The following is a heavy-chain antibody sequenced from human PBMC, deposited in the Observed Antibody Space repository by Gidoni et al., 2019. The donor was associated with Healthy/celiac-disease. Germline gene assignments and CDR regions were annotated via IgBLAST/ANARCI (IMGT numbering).Heavy chain of an antibody. CDR3: ARMGDSSWYAWYYFDY. CDR1: GFSLSNARMG. CDR2: IFSNDEK. J-gene: IGHJ4*02. D-gene: IGHD6-13*01. Sequence: QVTLKESGPVLVKPTETLTLTCTVSGFSLSNARMGVSWIRQPPGKALEWLAHIFSNDEKSYSTSLKSRLTISKDTSKSQVVLTMTNMDPVDTATYYCARMGDSSWYAWYYFDYWGQGTLVTVSS. V-gene: IGHV2-26*01.